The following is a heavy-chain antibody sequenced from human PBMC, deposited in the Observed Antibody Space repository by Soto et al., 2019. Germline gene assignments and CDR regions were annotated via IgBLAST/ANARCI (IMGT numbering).Heavy chain of an antibody. J-gene: IGHJ4*02. CDR2: ISADASEK. CDR1: GLDFSSCI. V-gene: IGHV3-30*18. Sequence: QVQLVESGGGVVQPAGSLRLSCAASGLDFSSCIMHWVRQAPGKGLEWVAVISADASEKYYGDSVKGRFTISRDNSKNTLFLQMTSLRAEDTAVYYCAKGARYASFAYFDYWGQGHVLTVSS. D-gene: IGHD5-12*01. CDR3: AKGARYASFAYFDY.